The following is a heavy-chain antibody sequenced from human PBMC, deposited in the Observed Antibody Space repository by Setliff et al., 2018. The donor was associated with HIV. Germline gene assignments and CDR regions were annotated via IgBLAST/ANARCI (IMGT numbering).Heavy chain of an antibody. D-gene: IGHD4-4*01. V-gene: IGHV3-48*01. CDR1: GQSISGYY. CDR2: ISGNSGTI. J-gene: IGHJ4*02. Sequence: LRRPLSLTCAVYGQSISGYYWSWIRQTPGKGLEWISYISGNSGTIYYADSVKGRFTISRDNAKNSLSLQMNSLRAEDTAMYYCARDAKTVYFDSWGQGTQVTVSS. CDR3: ARDAKTVYFDS.